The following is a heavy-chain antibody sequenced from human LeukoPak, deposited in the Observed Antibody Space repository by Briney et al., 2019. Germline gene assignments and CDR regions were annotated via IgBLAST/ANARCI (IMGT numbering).Heavy chain of an antibody. CDR3: ARRGATLY. D-gene: IGHD1-26*01. CDR2: INAGNGNT. J-gene: IGHJ4*02. Sequence: ASVKVSCKASGYTFTSYAMHWVRQAPGQRLEWMGWINAGNGNTKYPQKFQGRVTITRDTSASTAYMELSSLRSEDTAVYYCARRGATLYWGQGTLVTVSS. CDR1: GYTFTSYA. V-gene: IGHV1-3*01.